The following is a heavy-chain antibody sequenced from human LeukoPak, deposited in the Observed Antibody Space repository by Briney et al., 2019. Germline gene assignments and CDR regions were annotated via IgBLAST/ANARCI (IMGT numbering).Heavy chain of an antibody. D-gene: IGHD3-10*01. J-gene: IGHJ4*02. Sequence: GGSLRLSCAASGFTFSSYWMSWVRQAPGKGLEWVANIKQDGSEKYYVDSVKGRFTISRGNAKNSLYLQMNSLRAEDTAVYYCAREGILLWFGELFYYFDYWGQGTLVTVSS. CDR1: GFTFSSYW. V-gene: IGHV3-7*01. CDR2: IKQDGSEK. CDR3: AREGILLWFGELFYYFDY.